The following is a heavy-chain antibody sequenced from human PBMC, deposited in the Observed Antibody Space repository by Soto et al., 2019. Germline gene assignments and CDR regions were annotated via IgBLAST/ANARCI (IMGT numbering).Heavy chain of an antibody. CDR2: MYPGDSDT. Sequence: SLKISCRGSGYDFNTNWFGWVRQLPGRGLEWVGIMYPGDSDTRYNPSLQGHVTLSVDVTVSTAFLQWRSLETSDTGMYFCARLPRDCNKTSCYYADHWGQGTQVTVSS. CDR3: ARLPRDCNKTSCYYADH. J-gene: IGHJ4*02. V-gene: IGHV5-51*01. CDR1: GYDFNTNW. D-gene: IGHD3-3*01.